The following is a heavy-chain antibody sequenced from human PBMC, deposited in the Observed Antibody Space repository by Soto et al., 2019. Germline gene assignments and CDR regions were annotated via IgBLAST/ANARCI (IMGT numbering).Heavy chain of an antibody. V-gene: IGHV1-69*13. CDR2: IIPIFGTA. D-gene: IGHD3-9*01. CDR1: GGTFSSYA. Sequence: SVKVSCKASGGTFSSYAISWGRQAPGQGLEWMGGIIPIFGTANYAQKFQGRVTITADESTSTAYMELSSLRSEDTAVYYCARGHYDILTGYPYYYYYGMDVWGQGTTVTVSS. CDR3: ARGHYDILTGYPYYYYYGMDV. J-gene: IGHJ6*02.